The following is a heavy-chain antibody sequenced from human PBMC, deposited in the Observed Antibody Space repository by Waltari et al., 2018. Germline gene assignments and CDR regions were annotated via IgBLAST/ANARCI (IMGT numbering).Heavy chain of an antibody. CDR1: GFTFSAHA. D-gene: IGHD3-10*01. J-gene: IGHJ3*01. CDR3: ARDGRFRTDGFDV. CDR2: ISVPGGST. Sequence: EVKLLESGGGLVQRGGSLRLSCEASGFTFSAHAMYWVRQFPGKGLEWVSSISVPGGSTYYPDSVKGRFTSSRDNSRNTLYLQMDSLRAKDTAVYYCARDGRFRTDGFDVWGQGTMVTVSS. V-gene: IGHV3-23*01.